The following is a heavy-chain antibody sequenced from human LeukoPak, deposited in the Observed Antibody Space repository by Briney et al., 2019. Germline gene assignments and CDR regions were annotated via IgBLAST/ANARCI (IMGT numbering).Heavy chain of an antibody. J-gene: IGHJ6*02. Sequence: GGSLRLSCAASGFTFSSYSMNWVRQAPGKGLEWVSYISSSSSYIYYADSVKGRFTISRDNAKNTLFLQMNSLRAEDTAVYYCARDPRYLGGYYYGMDVWGQGTTVTVSS. CDR3: ARDPRYLGGYYYGMDV. CDR1: GFTFSSYS. V-gene: IGHV3-21*01. CDR2: ISSSSSYI. D-gene: IGHD2/OR15-2a*01.